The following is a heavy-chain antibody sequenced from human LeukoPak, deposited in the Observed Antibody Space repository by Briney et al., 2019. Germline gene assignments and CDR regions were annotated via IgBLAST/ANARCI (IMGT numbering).Heavy chain of an antibody. J-gene: IGHJ4*02. Sequence: PGGSLRLSCAASGFTFSSYEMNWVRQAPGKGLEWVSYISTSASTIYYADSVKGRFTSSRDNAKNSLYLQMNNLRAERTALSYCARRATSRSSYSFDYWGQGTLVTVSS. CDR3: ARRATSRSSYSFDY. V-gene: IGHV3-48*03. CDR1: GFTFSSYE. CDR2: ISTSASTI.